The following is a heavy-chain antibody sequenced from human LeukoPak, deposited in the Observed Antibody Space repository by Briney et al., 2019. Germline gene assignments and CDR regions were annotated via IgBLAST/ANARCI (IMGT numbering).Heavy chain of an antibody. D-gene: IGHD3-22*01. V-gene: IGHV4-59*04. Sequence: SETLSLTCTVSGGSISSYYWSWIRQPPGKGLEWIGYIYYSGSTYYNPSLKSRVTISVDTSKNQFSLKLSSVTAADTAVYYCARQKYYYDSSGYYSRVSGLYYFDYWGQGTLVTVSS. J-gene: IGHJ4*02. CDR3: ARQKYYYDSSGYYSRVSGLYYFDY. CDR1: GGSISSYY. CDR2: IYYSGST.